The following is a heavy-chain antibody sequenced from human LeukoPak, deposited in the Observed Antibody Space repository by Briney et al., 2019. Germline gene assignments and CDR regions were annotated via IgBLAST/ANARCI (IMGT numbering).Heavy chain of an antibody. CDR3: ARGGSSYYNMIDY. Sequence: PGGSLRLSCAASGFTFSGHSMNWVRQAPGKGLEWVSAISGSGGSTYYADSVKGRFTISRDNAKNSLYLQMNSLRAEDTALYYCARGGSSYYNMIDYWGQGTLVTVSS. CDR2: ISGSGGST. J-gene: IGHJ4*02. V-gene: IGHV3-21*04. CDR1: GFTFSGHS. D-gene: IGHD1-26*01.